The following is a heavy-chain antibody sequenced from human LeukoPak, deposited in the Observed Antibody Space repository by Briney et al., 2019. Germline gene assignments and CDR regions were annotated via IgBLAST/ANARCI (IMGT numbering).Heavy chain of an antibody. CDR1: GGSISSGGYY. D-gene: IGHD2-15*01. V-gene: IGHV4-31*03. CDR2: IYYSGST. J-gene: IGHJ5*02. Sequence: SETLSLTRTVSGGSISSGGYYWSWIRQHPGKGLEWIGYIYYSGSTYYNPSLKSRVTISVDTSKNQFSLKLSSVTAADTAVYYCARGVEDIVVVVAATGPNWFDPWGQGTLVTVSS. CDR3: ARGVEDIVVVVAATGPNWFDP.